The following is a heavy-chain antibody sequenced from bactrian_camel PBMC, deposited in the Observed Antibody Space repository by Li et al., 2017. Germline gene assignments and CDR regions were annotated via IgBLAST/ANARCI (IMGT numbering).Heavy chain of an antibody. CDR1: GFIYSGNV. V-gene: IGHV3S53*01. CDR2: IGTYDSYT. J-gene: IGHJ6*01. Sequence: HVQLVESGGGSVQTGGSLTLSCALSGFIYSGNVVGWFRQALGKEREGVALIGTYDSYTMYADSVKGRFTISRDNAKNTVYSQLNGLKTEDMAMYYCIRLGGCWSDFTYWGQGTQVTVS. CDR3: IRLGGCWSDFTY. D-gene: IGHD6*01.